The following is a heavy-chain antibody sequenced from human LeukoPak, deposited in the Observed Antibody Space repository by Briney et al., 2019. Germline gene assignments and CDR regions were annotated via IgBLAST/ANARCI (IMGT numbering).Heavy chain of an antibody. Sequence: ASVKVSCKASGYTFTSYYMHWVRQAPGQGLEWMGIINPSGGSTSYAQKFQGRVTMTRDTSINTAYMELSRLRSDDTAVYYCARVGEWELKEYFQHWGQGTLVTVSS. CDR3: ARVGEWELKEYFQH. CDR2: INPSGGST. V-gene: IGHV1-46*01. CDR1: GYTFTSYY. J-gene: IGHJ1*01. D-gene: IGHD1-26*01.